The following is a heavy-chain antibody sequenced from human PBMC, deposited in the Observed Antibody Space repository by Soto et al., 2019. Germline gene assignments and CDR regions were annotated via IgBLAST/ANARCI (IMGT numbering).Heavy chain of an antibody. CDR1: GGSFSSSNW. J-gene: IGHJ4*02. CDR3: ALQFGSWFDY. D-gene: IGHD6-13*01. Sequence: SETLSLTCGVSGGSFSSSNWWSWVRQPPGKGLEWIVEIYDSGSTNYNPSLKTRVTISVDTSKNQFSLKLSSVTAADTAVYYCALQFGSWFDYWGQGTLVTVSS. V-gene: IGHV4-4*02. CDR2: IYDSGST.